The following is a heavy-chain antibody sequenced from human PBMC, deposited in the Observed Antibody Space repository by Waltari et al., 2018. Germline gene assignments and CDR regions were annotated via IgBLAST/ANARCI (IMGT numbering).Heavy chain of an antibody. CDR3: ARCHYDFWRDHPPYYYYYYMDV. D-gene: IGHD3-3*01. CDR1: GGSISSHY. J-gene: IGHJ6*03. CDR2: IYYSEST. Sequence: QVQLQESGPGLVKPSETLSLTCTVSGGSISSHYWSWIRQPPGKGLEWIGYIYYSESTNYNPSLKSRVTISVDTSKNQFSLKLSSVTAADTAVYYCARCHYDFWRDHPPYYYYYYMDVWGKGTTVTVSS. V-gene: IGHV4-59*11.